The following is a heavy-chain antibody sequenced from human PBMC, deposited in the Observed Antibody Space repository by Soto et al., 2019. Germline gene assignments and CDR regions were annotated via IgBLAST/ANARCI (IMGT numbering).Heavy chain of an antibody. D-gene: IGHD6-6*01. Sequence: VASVKVSCKAPCNTFITYGISWVRQAPGQGLEWMGWISSYNGNTNYAQKLQGRVTMTTDTSTTTAYMELRSLRSDDTAVYYCARDRPTSSIRARDYYYDTDAWGQGTTVTVYS. J-gene: IGHJ6*02. CDR2: ISSYNGNT. V-gene: IGHV1-18*01. CDR1: CNTFITYG. CDR3: ARDRPTSSIRARDYYYDTDA.